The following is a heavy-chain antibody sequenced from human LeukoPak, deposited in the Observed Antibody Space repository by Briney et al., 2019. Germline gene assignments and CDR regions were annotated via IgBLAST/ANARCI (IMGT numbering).Heavy chain of an antibody. Sequence: ASVKVSCKASGYTFTGYYIHRVRQAPGQGLEWMGIINPSGGSTSYAQKFQGRVTMTRDMSTSTVYMELSSLRSEDTAVYYCAREFLDSGSLDWGQGTLVTVSS. CDR1: GYTFTGYY. CDR2: INPSGGST. J-gene: IGHJ4*02. CDR3: AREFLDSGSLD. D-gene: IGHD1-26*01. V-gene: IGHV1-46*01.